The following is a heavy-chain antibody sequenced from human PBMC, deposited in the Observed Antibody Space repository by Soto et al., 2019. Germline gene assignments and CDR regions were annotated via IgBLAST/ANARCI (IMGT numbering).Heavy chain of an antibody. D-gene: IGHD2-21*02. J-gene: IGHJ4*02. CDR3: ARGRVGTAYFDY. CDR2: ISYDGSNK. CDR1: GFTFSSYA. V-gene: IGHV3-30-3*01. Sequence: GSLRLSCAASGFTFSSYAMHWVRQAPGKGLEWVAVISYDGSNKYYADSVKGRFTISRDNAKNSLYLQMNSLRDDDTAVYYCARGRVGTAYFDYWGQGALVTVS.